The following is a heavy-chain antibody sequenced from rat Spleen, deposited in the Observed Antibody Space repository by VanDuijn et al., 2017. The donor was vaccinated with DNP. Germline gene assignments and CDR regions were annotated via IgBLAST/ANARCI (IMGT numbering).Heavy chain of an antibody. D-gene: IGHD3-2*01. V-gene: IGHV5-25*01. CDR3: ARQLWY. J-gene: IGHJ2*01. Sequence: EVQLVESGGGLVQPGRSLKLSCATSGFTFSNYYMAWVRQAPAKGLEWVASITTGGGYTYYRDSVKGRFTVSRDNAKSTLYLQMDSLRSEDTATYYCARQLWYWGQGVMVTVSS. CDR2: ITTGGGYT. CDR1: GFTFSNYY.